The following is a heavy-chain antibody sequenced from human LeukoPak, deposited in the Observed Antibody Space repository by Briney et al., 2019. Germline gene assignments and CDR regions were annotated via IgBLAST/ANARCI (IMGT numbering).Heavy chain of an antibody. D-gene: IGHD3-22*01. CDR2: ISSSSSYT. CDR1: GFTFSDYY. V-gene: IGHV3-11*05. CDR3: AKVRYYDNSAYRPRNYGPWTI. Sequence: GSLRLSCAASGFTFSDYYMSWIRQAPGKGLEWVSYISSSSSYTNYADSVKGRFTISRDNAKNSLYLQMNSLRAEDAAVYYCAKVRYYDNSAYRPRNYGPWTIWGQGTLVTVSS. J-gene: IGHJ4*02.